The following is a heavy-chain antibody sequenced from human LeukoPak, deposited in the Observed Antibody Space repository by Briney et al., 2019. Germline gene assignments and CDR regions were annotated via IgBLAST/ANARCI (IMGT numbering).Heavy chain of an antibody. CDR1: GGSISSYY. J-gene: IGHJ4*02. D-gene: IGHD5-18*01. V-gene: IGHV4-59*01. CDR2: IYYSGNT. Sequence: SETLSLTCTVSGGSISSYYWSWIRQPPGKGLEWIGYIYYSGNTNYNPSLKSRVTISVDTSKNQFSLKLSSVTAADTAIYYCARGYSYGSYYFDYWGQGTLVTASS. CDR3: ARGYSYGSYYFDY.